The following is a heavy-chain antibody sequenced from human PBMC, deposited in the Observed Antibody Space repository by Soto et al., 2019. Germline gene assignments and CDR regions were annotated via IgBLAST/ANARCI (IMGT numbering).Heavy chain of an antibody. J-gene: IGHJ5*02. Sequence: QVQLQESGPGLVKPSQTLSLTCTVSGGSISSGDYYWSWIRQPPGKGLEWIGYIYYSGSTYYNPSLKSRVTISVDTSKNQFSLKLSSVTAADTAVYDCASDNEVRGVINWFDPWGQGTLVTVSS. CDR1: GGSISSGDYY. D-gene: IGHD3-10*01. V-gene: IGHV4-30-4*01. CDR3: ASDNEVRGVINWFDP. CDR2: IYYSGST.